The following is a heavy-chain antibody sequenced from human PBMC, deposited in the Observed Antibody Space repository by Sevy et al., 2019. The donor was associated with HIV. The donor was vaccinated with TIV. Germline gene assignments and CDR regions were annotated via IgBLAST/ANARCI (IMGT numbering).Heavy chain of an antibody. CDR2: INYSGSS. D-gene: IGHD2-2*03. CDR1: GGSISSSSYY. V-gene: IGHV4-39*01. J-gene: IGHJ4*02. CDR3: AWMARALRLYYFDS. Sequence: SETLSLTCTVSGGSISSSSYYWGWIRQPPGKGLEWIGSINYSGSSYSNPSLKIRVTISEDTSKNQFSLKLSSVTAAVTAGYYGAWMARALRLYYFDSWGQGTLVTVSS.